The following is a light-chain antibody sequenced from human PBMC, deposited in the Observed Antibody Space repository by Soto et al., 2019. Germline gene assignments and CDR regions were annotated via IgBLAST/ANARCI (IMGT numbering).Light chain of an antibody. CDR2: WAS. CDR3: QQYCSSPWT. CDR1: QSVLYSSSNKNY. J-gene: IGKJ1*01. V-gene: IGKV4-1*01. Sequence: DIVMTQSPDSLAVSLGERATINCRSSQSVLYSSSNKNYLAWYQQKPGQPPKLLIYWASTRESGVPDRFSGSGSGTHFTLTISSLQAEDVAVYYCQQYCSSPWTFGQGTKVEIK.